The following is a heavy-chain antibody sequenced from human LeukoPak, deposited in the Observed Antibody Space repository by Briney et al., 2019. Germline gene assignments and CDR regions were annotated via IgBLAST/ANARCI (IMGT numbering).Heavy chain of an antibody. V-gene: IGHV4-34*01. CDR1: GGSFSGYY. CDR2: INHSGST. J-gene: IGHJ4*02. CDR3: ARGIPDYVWGSYRPNFDY. Sequence: SETLSLTCAVYGGSFSGYYWSWIRQPPGKGLEWIGEINHSGSTNYDPSLKSRVTISVDTSKNQFSLKLSSVTAADTAVYYCARGIPDYVWGSYRPNFDYWGQGTLVTVSS. D-gene: IGHD3-16*02.